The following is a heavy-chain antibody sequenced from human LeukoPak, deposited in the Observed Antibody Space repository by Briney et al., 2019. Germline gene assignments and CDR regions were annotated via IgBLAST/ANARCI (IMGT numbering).Heavy chain of an antibody. Sequence: PSETLSLTCTVSGGSISSYYWSWIRQPPGKGPEWIGYIYYSGSTNYNPSLKSRVTISVDTSKNQFSLKLSSVTAADTAVYYCAREPRPKVEWPSEMDVWGQGTTVTVSS. CDR3: AREPRPKVEWPSEMDV. CDR2: IYYSGST. CDR1: GGSISSYY. J-gene: IGHJ6*02. V-gene: IGHV4-59*01. D-gene: IGHD3-3*01.